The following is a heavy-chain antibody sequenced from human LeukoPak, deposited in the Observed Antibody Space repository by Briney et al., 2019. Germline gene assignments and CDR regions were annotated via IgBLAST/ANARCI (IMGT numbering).Heavy chain of an antibody. Sequence: GGSLRLSCAASGLTFDDYAMHWDRQAPGNGLEWVSGISWNSGSIGYADSVEGRLTISRDNAKNPMYLQMNSLRAEDTALYYCAKALRFGEEAIFDYWGQGTLVTVSS. CDR1: GLTFDDYA. D-gene: IGHD3-10*01. CDR2: ISWNSGSI. CDR3: AKALRFGEEAIFDY. J-gene: IGHJ4*02. V-gene: IGHV3-9*01.